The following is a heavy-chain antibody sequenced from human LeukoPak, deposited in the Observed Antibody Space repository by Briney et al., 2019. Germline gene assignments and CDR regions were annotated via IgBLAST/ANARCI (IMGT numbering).Heavy chain of an antibody. CDR3: AKDPAIAVAARGNWFDP. J-gene: IGHJ5*02. Sequence: GGSLRLSCAASGFTFSSNWMHWVRQAPGKGLVWVSRTKGDGSSTSYADSVKGRFTISRDNAKNTLYLQMNSLRAEDTAIYYCAKDPAIAVAARGNWFDPWGQGTLVTVSS. V-gene: IGHV3-74*01. D-gene: IGHD6-19*01. CDR2: TKGDGSST. CDR1: GFTFSSNW.